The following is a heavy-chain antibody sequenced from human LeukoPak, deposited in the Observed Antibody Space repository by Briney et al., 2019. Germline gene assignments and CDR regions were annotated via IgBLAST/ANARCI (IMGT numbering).Heavy chain of an antibody. Sequence: GRSLRLSCAASGFTFSIYGMHWVRQSPGKGLEWVAVIWNDGSNKYYADSVKGRFTISRDNSKNTLFLQMNSLRAEDMAVYYCARASGSYDYWGQGTLVTVSS. J-gene: IGHJ4*02. CDR3: ARASGSYDY. CDR2: IWNDGSNK. CDR1: GFTFSIYG. V-gene: IGHV3-33*01. D-gene: IGHD1-26*01.